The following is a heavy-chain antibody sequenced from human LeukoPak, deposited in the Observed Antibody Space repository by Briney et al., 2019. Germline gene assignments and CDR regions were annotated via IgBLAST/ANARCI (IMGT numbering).Heavy chain of an antibody. D-gene: IGHD6-6*01. CDR2: IYYSGST. V-gene: IGHV4-39*07. CDR3: ARAPSAKNSSPYFFDY. CDR1: GGSISGSSYY. J-gene: IGHJ4*02. Sequence: SETLSLTCTVSGGSISGSSYYWGWIRQPPGEGLEWIGSIYYSGSTNYNPSLKSRVTISVDTSKNQFSLKLSSVTAADTAVYYCARAPSAKNSSPYFFDYWGQGTLVTVSS.